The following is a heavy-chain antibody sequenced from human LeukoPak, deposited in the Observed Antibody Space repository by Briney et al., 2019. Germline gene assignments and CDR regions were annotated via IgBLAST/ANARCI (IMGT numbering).Heavy chain of an antibody. Sequence: GGSLRLSCAASGFTFSSYSRNWVRQTPGKGLDWVSSIGASGSHIYYADSVKGRFTISRDNAKNSLYLQVNSLRAEDTAVYYCARVGRGGTREDTFDIWGQGTMVTVSS. D-gene: IGHD3-16*01. J-gene: IGHJ3*02. CDR2: IGASGSHI. CDR1: GFTFSSYS. V-gene: IGHV3-21*01. CDR3: ARVGRGGTREDTFDI.